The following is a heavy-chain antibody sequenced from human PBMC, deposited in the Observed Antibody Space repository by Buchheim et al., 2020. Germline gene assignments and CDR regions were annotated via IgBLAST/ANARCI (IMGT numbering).Heavy chain of an antibody. D-gene: IGHD3-22*01. CDR2: ISGSGGST. V-gene: IGHV3-23*01. CDR1: GFTFSSYA. J-gene: IGHJ4*02. CDR3: AKLITMIVVVSTEGGFDY. Sequence: EVQLLESGGGLVQPGGSLRLSCAASGFTFSSYAMSWVRQAPGKGLEWVSAISGSGGSTYYADSVKGRFTISRDNSKTTLYLQMNSLRAEDTAVYYCAKLITMIVVVSTEGGFDYWGQGTL.